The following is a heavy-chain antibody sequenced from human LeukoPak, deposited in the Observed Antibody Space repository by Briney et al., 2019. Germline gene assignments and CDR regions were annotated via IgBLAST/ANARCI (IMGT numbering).Heavy chain of an antibody. Sequence: ASVKVSCKASGYTFTSYYMHWVRQAPGQGLEWMGTINPSGGSTSYAQKFQGRVTMTRDTSTSTVYMELSSLRSEDTAVYYCARVGGIVATTSSYYGMDVWGQGTTVTVSS. V-gene: IGHV1-46*01. D-gene: IGHD5-12*01. CDR1: GYTFTSYY. CDR3: ARVGGIVATTSSYYGMDV. J-gene: IGHJ6*02. CDR2: INPSGGST.